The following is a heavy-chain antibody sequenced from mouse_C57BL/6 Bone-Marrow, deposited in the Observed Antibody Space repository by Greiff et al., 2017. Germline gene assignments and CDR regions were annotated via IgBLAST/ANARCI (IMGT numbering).Heavy chain of an antibody. CDR1: GYNFNDYY. J-gene: IGHJ3*01. Sequence: VQLLQPGAELVRPGASVKLSCTASGYNFNDYYMHWVKQRPEQGLEWIGRIDPDNGDTDYTAKFKGKATMTADTSSSTAYMQLSSLTSEDTAVYYCTTYYSLFAYWGQGTLVTVSA. CDR3: TTYYSLFAY. D-gene: IGHD2-12*01. CDR2: IDPDNGDT. V-gene: IGHV14-1*01.